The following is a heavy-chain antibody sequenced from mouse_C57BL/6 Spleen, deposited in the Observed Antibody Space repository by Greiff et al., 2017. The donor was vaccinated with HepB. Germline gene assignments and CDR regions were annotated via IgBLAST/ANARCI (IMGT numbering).Heavy chain of an antibody. CDR1: GYTFTSYW. CDR3: ASADDCYYFAY. J-gene: IGHJ3*01. Sequence: QVQLQQPGAELVRPGSSVKLSCKASGYTFTSYWMHWVKQRPIQGLEWIGNIDPSDSETHYNQKFKDKATLTVDKSSSTAYMQLRSLTSEDSAVYYCASADDCYYFAYWGQGTLLTVSA. V-gene: IGHV1-52*01. D-gene: IGHD2-3*01. CDR2: IDPSDSET.